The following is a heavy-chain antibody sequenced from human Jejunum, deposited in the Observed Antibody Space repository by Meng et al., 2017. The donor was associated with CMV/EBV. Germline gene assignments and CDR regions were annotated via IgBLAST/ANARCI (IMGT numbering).Heavy chain of an antibody. CDR1: SYY. V-gene: IGHV3-30*19. CDR3: ARVGNYGSGSYTSTYYFNY. CDR2: ISYDGSNK. D-gene: IGHD3-10*01. Sequence: SYYMTWVRQAPGKGLEWVAVISYDGSNKYSADSVKGRFTISRDNSKNTLYLQMNSLRAEDTAVYYCARVGNYGSGSYTSTYYFNYWGQGTLVTVSS. J-gene: IGHJ4*02.